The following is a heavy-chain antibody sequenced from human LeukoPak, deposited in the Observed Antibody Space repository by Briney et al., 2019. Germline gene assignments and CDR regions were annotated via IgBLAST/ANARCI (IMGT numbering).Heavy chain of an antibody. CDR2: IYYSGST. CDR3: ARAQADYYDSSGYYYNYYYYMDV. Sequence: PSQTLSLTCTVSGGSISGGDYYWSWIRQPPGKGLEWIGYIYYSGSTYYNPSLKSRVTISVDTSKNQFSLKLSSVTAADTAVYYCARAQADYYDSSGYYYNYYYYMDVWGKGTTVTVSS. D-gene: IGHD3-22*01. J-gene: IGHJ6*03. V-gene: IGHV4-30-4*08. CDR1: GGSISGGDYY.